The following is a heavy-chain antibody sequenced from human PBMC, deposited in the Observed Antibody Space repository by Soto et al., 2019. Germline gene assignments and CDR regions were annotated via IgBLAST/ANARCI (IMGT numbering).Heavy chain of an antibody. D-gene: IGHD3-3*01. CDR1: GYTFASYG. CDR2: ISAYNGNT. J-gene: IGHJ6*02. V-gene: IGHV1-18*04. Sequence: ASVKVSCKASGYTFASYGISWVRQAPGQGLEWMGWISAYNGNTNYAQKLQGRVTMTTDTSTSTAYMELRSLRSDDTAVYYCARDLTYYDFWSGTYCMDFWGQGTTVTVSS. CDR3: ARDLTYYDFWSGTYCMDF.